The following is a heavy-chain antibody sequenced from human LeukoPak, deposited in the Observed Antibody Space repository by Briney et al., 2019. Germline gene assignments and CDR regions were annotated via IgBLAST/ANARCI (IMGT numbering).Heavy chain of an antibody. V-gene: IGHV4-34*01. J-gene: IGHJ4*02. D-gene: IGHD6-6*01. CDR2: INHSGST. CDR1: GGSFSGYY. Sequence: SETLSLTCAVYGGSFSGYYWSWIRQPPGKGLEGIGEINHSGSTNYNPSLKSRVTISVDTSKNQFSLKLSSVTAADTAVYYCARGLRGYSSSSERDYWGQGTLVTVSS. CDR3: ARGLRGYSSSSERDY.